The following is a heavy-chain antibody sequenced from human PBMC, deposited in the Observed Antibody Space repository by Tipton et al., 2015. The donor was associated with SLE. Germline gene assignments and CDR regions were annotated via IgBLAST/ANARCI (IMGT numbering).Heavy chain of an antibody. CDR2: VNHRGET. Sequence: LRLSCAVSGGSFSGHTWTWIRQPPSKGLEWIGDVNHRGETNYNPSLKGRVSISVDTSESQLSLRLSFVTAADTAVYYCARASRGRVSTPDNLFRVGARCDYWGQGTLATVSS. V-gene: IGHV4-34*01. J-gene: IGHJ4*02. CDR3: ARASRGRVSTPDNLFRVGARCDY. D-gene: IGHD1-26*01. CDR1: GGSFSGHT.